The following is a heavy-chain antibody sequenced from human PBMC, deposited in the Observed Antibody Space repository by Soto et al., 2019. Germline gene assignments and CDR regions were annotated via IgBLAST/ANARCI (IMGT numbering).Heavy chain of an antibody. CDR3: ARDGFYDFWSGYTNDDYFDY. J-gene: IGHJ4*02. D-gene: IGHD3-3*01. CDR2: ISSSSSYI. V-gene: IGHV3-21*01. CDR1: GFTFSSYS. Sequence: EVQLVESGGGLVKPGGSLRLSCAASGFTFSSYSMNWVRQAPGKGLEWVSSISSSSSYIYYADSVKGRFTISRDNAKNPLYLQMNSLRAEDTAVYYCARDGFYDFWSGYTNDDYFDYWGQGTLVTVSS.